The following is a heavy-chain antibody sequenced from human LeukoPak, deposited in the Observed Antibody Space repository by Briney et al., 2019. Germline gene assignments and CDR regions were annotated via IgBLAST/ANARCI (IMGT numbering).Heavy chain of an antibody. Sequence: TPGGSLRLSCAASGFTFSTYSMNWVRQAPGKGLEWVSSISSSSSYIYYADSVKGRFTISRDNAKNSLFLQLNSLRAEDTAIYYCARETDNTWSYAFDIWGQGTMVTVPS. D-gene: IGHD1-14*01. CDR1: GFTFSTYS. V-gene: IGHV3-21*01. CDR3: ARETDNTWSYAFDI. CDR2: ISSSSSYI. J-gene: IGHJ3*02.